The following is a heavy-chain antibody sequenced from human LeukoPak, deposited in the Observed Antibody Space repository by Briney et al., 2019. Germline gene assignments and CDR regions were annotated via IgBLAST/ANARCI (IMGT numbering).Heavy chain of an antibody. CDR3: ASEGSSGWYYVDY. CDR1: GFTFSSYW. J-gene: IGHJ4*02. V-gene: IGHV3-74*01. CDR2: INNDGSST. Sequence: QPGGSLRLSCAASGFTFSSYWMQWVRQAPGKGLVWVSRINNDGSSTSYADSVKGRFTISRDNAKNTLYLQMNSLRAEDTAVYYCASEGSSGWYYVDYWGQGTLVTVSS. D-gene: IGHD6-19*01.